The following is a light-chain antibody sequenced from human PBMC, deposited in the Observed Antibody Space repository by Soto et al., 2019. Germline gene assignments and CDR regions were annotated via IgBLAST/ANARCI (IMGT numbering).Light chain of an antibody. J-gene: IGLJ1*01. CDR3: SSYTRSSTHV. CDR1: SIEVGGYDY. CDR2: DVS. V-gene: IGLV2-14*01. Sequence: QSALTQPASVSGSPGQSITISCTGTSIEVGGYDYVSWYQQHPGKAPKLMIHDVSNRPSGVSDRFSGSKSGNTASLTISGLQAEDEADYYCSSYTRSSTHVFGTGTKLTVL.